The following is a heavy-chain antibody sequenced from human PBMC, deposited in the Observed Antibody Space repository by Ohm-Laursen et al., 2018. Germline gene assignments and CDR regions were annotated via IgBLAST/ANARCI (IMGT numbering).Heavy chain of an antibody. Sequence: ASVKVSCKASGYTFTGYYMHWVRQAPGQGLEWMGWINPNSGGTNYAQKFQGRVTMTRDTSIGTAYMELSRLRSDDTAVYYCARDQLGYCSGGSCGTYWGQGTLVTVSS. V-gene: IGHV1-2*02. CDR1: GYTFTGYY. CDR3: ARDQLGYCSGGSCGTY. CDR2: INPNSGGT. D-gene: IGHD2-15*01. J-gene: IGHJ4*02.